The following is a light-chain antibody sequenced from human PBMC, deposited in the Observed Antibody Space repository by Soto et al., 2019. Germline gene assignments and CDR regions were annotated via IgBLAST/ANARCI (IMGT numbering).Light chain of an antibody. CDR3: QQYNNWPPIT. V-gene: IGKV1-27*01. Sequence: DIQMTQSPSSLSASVGDRVTISCRASQGISNYLAWYQQKPGKVPKLLIYAASTVQSGVPSRFSGSGSGTDFTLTISSLQSEDFAVYYCQQYNNWPPITFGQGTRLEIK. CDR2: AAS. J-gene: IGKJ5*01. CDR1: QGISNY.